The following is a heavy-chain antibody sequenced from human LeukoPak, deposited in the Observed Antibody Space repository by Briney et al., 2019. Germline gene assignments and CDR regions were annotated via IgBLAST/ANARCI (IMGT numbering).Heavy chain of an antibody. D-gene: IGHD5-18*01. J-gene: IGHJ3*02. Sequence: SVKVSCKASGGTFSSYAISWVRQAPGQGLEWMGRIIPIFGTANYAQEFQGRVTITTDESTSTAYMELSSLRSEDTAVYYCARDRGYSYVQDAFDIWGQGTMVTVSS. CDR3: ARDRGYSYVQDAFDI. CDR1: GGTFSSYA. CDR2: IIPIFGTA. V-gene: IGHV1-69*05.